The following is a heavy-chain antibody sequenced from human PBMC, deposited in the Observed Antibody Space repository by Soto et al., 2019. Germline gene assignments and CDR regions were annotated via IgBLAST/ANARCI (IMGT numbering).Heavy chain of an antibody. J-gene: IGHJ5*02. CDR1: GYPLTAKY. D-gene: IGHD6-13*01. V-gene: IGHV1-2*02. CDR3: EKGGSSWTEWFDP. CDR2: INPSSGGT. Sequence: QVQLVQSGAEVKKPVASVKVSCKASGYPLTAKYLHWVRQAPGQGLEWMGWINPSSGGTKEAQKFRGRVTMTRDTSISAAYMARSRLTSDDTAVYYCEKGGSSWTEWFDPWGQGTLVTVSS.